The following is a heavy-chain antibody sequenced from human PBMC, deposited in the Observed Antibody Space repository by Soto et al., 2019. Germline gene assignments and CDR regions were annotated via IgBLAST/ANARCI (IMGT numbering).Heavy chain of an antibody. CDR3: ANTGVLTEYYFDY. V-gene: IGHV3-23*01. CDR2: ISGSGGST. Sequence: GGSLRLSCAASGFTFSRYAMSWVRQAPGKGLEWVSAISGSGGSTYYADSVKGRFTISRDNSKNTLYLQMNSLRAEDTAVYYCANTGVLTEYYFDYWGQGTLVTVSS. D-gene: IGHD2-8*01. CDR1: GFTFSRYA. J-gene: IGHJ4*02.